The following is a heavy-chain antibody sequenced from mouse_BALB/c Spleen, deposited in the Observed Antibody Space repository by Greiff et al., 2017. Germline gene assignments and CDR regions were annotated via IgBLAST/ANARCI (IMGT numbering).Heavy chain of an antibody. J-gene: IGHJ2*01. CDR3: ARRAHYYGSRGDYFDY. CDR2: IDPANGNT. V-gene: IGHV14-3*02. CDR1: GFNIKDTY. D-gene: IGHD1-1*01. Sequence: VQLQQSGAELVKPGASVKLSCTASGFNIKDTYMHWVKQRPEQGLEWIGRIDPANGNTKYDPKFQGKATITADTSSNTAYLQLSSLTSEDTAVYYCARRAHYYGSRGDYFDYWGQGTTLTVSS.